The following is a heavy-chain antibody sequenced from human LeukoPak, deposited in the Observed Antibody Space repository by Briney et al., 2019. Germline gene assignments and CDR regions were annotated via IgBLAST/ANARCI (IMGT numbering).Heavy chain of an antibody. V-gene: IGHV3-30-3*01. Sequence: GSLRLSCAASGFTFSSYAMHWVRQAPGEGLEWVAVISYDGSNKYYADSVKGRFTISRDNSKNTLYLQMNSLRAEDTAVYYCAREGLRGYSGYDPEFDYWGQGTLVTVSS. D-gene: IGHD5-12*01. J-gene: IGHJ4*02. CDR1: GFTFSSYA. CDR3: AREGLRGYSGYDPEFDY. CDR2: ISYDGSNK.